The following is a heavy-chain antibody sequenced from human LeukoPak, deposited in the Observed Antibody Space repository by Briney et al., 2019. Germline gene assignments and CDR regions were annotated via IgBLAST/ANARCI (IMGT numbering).Heavy chain of an antibody. V-gene: IGHV1-8*03. D-gene: IGHD6-13*01. J-gene: IGHJ6*03. CDR2: MNPNSGNT. CDR1: GYTFTSYD. Sequence: ASVKVSCKASGYTFTSYDINWVRQATGQGLEWMGWMNPNSGNTGYAQKFQGRVTITRNTSISTAYMELSSLRSEDTAVYYCARGGVGVSSWYLGYYYYYMDVWGKGTTVTVSS. CDR3: ARGGVGVSSWYLGYYYYYMDV.